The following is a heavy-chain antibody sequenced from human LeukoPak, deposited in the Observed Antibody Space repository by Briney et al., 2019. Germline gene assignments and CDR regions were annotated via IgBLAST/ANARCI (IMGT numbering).Heavy chain of an antibody. CDR2: IYGGGST. CDR1: GFTVSSNC. V-gene: IGHV3-53*05. Sequence: GGSLRLSCVASGFTVSSNCMSWVRQAPGKGLEWVSVIYGGGSTYYADSVKGRFTISRDNSKNTLYLQMNSLRAEDTAVYYCARDPSSDYVMDYWGQGTLVTVSS. D-gene: IGHD4-17*01. CDR3: ARDPSSDYVMDY. J-gene: IGHJ4*02.